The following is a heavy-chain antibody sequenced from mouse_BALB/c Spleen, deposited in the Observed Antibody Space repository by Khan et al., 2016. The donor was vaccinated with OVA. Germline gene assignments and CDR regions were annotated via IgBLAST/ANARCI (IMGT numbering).Heavy chain of an antibody. CDR2: IDPATGNT. Sequence: EVQLQESGAELVKPGASVKLSCTASGFNIKDTYMHWVKQRPEQGLEWIGRIDPATGNTKYDPKFQDKATITADTSSNTAYLQLSSLTSEDTAVYYCARDYWDVLDYWGQGTLVTVSA. D-gene: IGHD4-1*01. J-gene: IGHJ3*01. V-gene: IGHV14-3*02. CDR3: ARDYWDVLDY. CDR1: GFNIKDTY.